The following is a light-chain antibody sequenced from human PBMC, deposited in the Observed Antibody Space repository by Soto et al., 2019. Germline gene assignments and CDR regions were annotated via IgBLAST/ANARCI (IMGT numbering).Light chain of an antibody. CDR2: EVN. CDR3: NSYVGSNNYV. V-gene: IGLV2-8*01. J-gene: IGLJ1*01. Sequence: QSVLTQPASLSGSPGQSITISCTGTSSDITDNKYVSWFQQHPGKAPKVLIYEVNKRPSGVPDRFSGSKSGNTASLTVSGLQADDEADYYCNSYVGSNNYVFGTGTKVTVL. CDR1: SSDITDNKY.